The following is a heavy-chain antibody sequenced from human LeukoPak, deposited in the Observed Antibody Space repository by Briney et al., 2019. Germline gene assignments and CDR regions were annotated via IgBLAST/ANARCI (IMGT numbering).Heavy chain of an antibody. J-gene: IGHJ4*02. CDR3: ARAGESFIYYFDY. CDR2: IYYSGST. D-gene: IGHD1-26*01. CDR1: GDSISSGTYY. Sequence: PSETLSLTCTVSGDSISSGTYYWGWIRQPPGKGLEWIGSIYYSGSTYYNPSLKSRVTISVDTSKNQFSLKLRSVTAADTAVYYCARAGESFIYYFDYWGQGTLVTVSS. V-gene: IGHV4-39*07.